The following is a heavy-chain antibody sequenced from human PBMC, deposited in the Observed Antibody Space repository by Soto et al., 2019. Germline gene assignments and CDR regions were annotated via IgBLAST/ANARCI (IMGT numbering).Heavy chain of an antibody. CDR1: GGTFSSYA. V-gene: IGHV1-69*06. CDR3: AREPSAARPTYYYYGMDV. D-gene: IGHD6-6*01. Sequence: SVKVSCKASGGTFSSYAISWLRQAPGQGLEWMGGIIPIFGTANYAQKFQGRVTITADKSTSTAYMELSSLRSEDTAVYYCAREPSAARPTYYYYGMDVWGQGTTVTVSS. J-gene: IGHJ6*02. CDR2: IIPIFGTA.